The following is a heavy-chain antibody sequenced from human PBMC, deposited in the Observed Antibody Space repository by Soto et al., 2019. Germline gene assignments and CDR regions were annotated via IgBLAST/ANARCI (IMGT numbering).Heavy chain of an antibody. V-gene: IGHV3-74*01. Sequence: EVQLVESGGGLVQPGGSLRLSCAVSGFTFSSFWMHWVRQAPGEGLVWVSRINTDGSSTSYADSVKGRFTISRDNAKNTLYLQMNSLRVEDTAMYYCAQRGVDTFGLSYWGQGTLVTASS. CDR3: AQRGVDTFGLSY. CDR1: GFTFSSFW. J-gene: IGHJ4*02. CDR2: INTDGSST. D-gene: IGHD3-10*01.